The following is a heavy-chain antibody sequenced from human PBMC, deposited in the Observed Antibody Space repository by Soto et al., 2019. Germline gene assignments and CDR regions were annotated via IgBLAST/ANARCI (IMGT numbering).Heavy chain of an antibody. V-gene: IGHV1-69*13. CDR2: IIPIFGTA. CDR1: GGTFSSYA. CDR3: ARLAYCSGGSCYSARAYYYGMDV. D-gene: IGHD2-15*01. J-gene: IGHJ6*02. Sequence: SVKVSCKASGGTFSSYAISWVRQAPGQGLEWMGGIIPIFGTANYAQKFQGRVTITADEPTSTAYMELSSLRSEDTAVYYCARLAYCSGGSCYSARAYYYGMDVWGQGTTVTVSS.